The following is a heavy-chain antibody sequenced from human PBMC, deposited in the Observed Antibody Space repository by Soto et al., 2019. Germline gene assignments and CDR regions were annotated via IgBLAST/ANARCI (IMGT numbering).Heavy chain of an antibody. D-gene: IGHD6-13*01. CDR1: GFTFRNYC. V-gene: IGHV3-48*01. J-gene: IGHJ4*02. Sequence: GGSLRLSCAASGFTFRNYCMNWVRQAPGKGLEWVSYIGIGSSTTYYADSVKGRFTISRDNSKNTLYLQMNSLRPEDTAVYYCAAGLYFFDYCGQGTLVT. CDR3: AAGLYFFDY. CDR2: IGIGSSTT.